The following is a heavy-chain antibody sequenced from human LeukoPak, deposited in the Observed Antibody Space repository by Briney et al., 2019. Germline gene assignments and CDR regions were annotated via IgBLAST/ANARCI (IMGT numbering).Heavy chain of an antibody. D-gene: IGHD5-12*01. J-gene: IGHJ4*02. CDR3: AKAYSGYAHDAGYFDY. V-gene: IGHV4-59*01. CDR1: GGSISSYY. CDR2: IYYSGST. Sequence: KPSETLSLTCTVSGGSISSYYWSWIRQPPGKGLEWIGYIYYSGSTNYNPSLKSRVTISVDTSKNQFSLKLSSVTAADTAVYYCAKAYSGYAHDAGYFDYWGQGTLVTVSS.